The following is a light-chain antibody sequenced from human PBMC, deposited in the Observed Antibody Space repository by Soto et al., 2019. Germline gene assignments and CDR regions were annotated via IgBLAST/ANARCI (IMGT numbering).Light chain of an antibody. CDR3: SSYAGSNNYV. Sequence: QYTLTQPPSASGSPGQSVTISCTGTSSDVGGYKYVSWYQQYPGKAPKLMIYAVNKRPSGVPDRFSGSKSGNTASLTVSGLQAEDEADYYCSSYAGSNNYVFGTGTKVTVL. CDR2: AVN. J-gene: IGLJ1*01. CDR1: SSDVGGYKY. V-gene: IGLV2-8*01.